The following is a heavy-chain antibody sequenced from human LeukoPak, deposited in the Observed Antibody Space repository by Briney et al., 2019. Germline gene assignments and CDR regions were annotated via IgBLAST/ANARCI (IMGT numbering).Heavy chain of an antibody. CDR1: GYTFTSYD. J-gene: IGHJ1*01. D-gene: IGHD3-22*01. V-gene: IGHV1-8*01. CDR2: MNPNSGNT. Sequence: ASVKVSCKASGYTFTSYDINWVRQATGRGLEWMGWMNPNSGNTGYAQKFQGRVTMTRNTSISTAYMELSSLRSEDTAVYYCARRQESYDSSGYQKPRAEYFQHWGQGTLVTVSS. CDR3: ARRQESYDSSGYQKPRAEYFQH.